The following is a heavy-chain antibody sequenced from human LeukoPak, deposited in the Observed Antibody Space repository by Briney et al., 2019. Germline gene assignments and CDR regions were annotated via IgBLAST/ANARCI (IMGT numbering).Heavy chain of an antibody. CDR3: ARRDHYDFWSGYSFDY. J-gene: IGHJ4*02. Sequence: SVKVSCKASGGTFSSYAISWVRQAPGQGLEWMGGFIPIFGTANYAQKFQGRVTITADESTSTAYMELSSLRSEDTAVYYCARRDHYDFWSGYSFDYWGQGTLVTVSS. CDR2: FIPIFGTA. D-gene: IGHD3-3*01. CDR1: GGTFSSYA. V-gene: IGHV1-69*13.